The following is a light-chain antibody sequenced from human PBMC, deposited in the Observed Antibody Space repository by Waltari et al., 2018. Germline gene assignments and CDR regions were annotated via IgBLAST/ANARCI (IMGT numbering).Light chain of an antibody. CDR2: DAS. CDR1: QSITTR. J-gene: IGKJ4*01. V-gene: IGKV3-20*01. CDR3: QQYGNFGDLS. Sequence: EILLTQSPGTLSLSPGERASLSCRANQSITTRLAWYQQKSGQPPRLLIYDASTRATGIPDRVSGSGSGTDFTLTITRLEPEDFAVYYCQQYGNFGDLSFGGGTKVEIK.